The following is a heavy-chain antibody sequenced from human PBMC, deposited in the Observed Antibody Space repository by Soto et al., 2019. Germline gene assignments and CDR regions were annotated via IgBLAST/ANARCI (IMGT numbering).Heavy chain of an antibody. CDR1: GSTFPSSR. CDR3: ARILEGYSYGQIDD. Sequence: ASRQLSCAAAGSTFPSSRISWGRQALGQGLEWMGWISAYNGNTNYAQKLQGRVTMTTDTSTSTAYMELRSLRSDDTAVYYCARILEGYSYGQIDDWVQGTLVTVSS. D-gene: IGHD5-18*01. V-gene: IGHV1-18*01. CDR2: ISAYNGNT. J-gene: IGHJ4*02.